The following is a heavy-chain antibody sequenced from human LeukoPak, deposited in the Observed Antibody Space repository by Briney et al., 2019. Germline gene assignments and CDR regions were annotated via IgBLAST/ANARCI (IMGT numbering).Heavy chain of an antibody. CDR1: GFTFSSYS. D-gene: IGHD4-17*01. CDR3: TTLTVTTVGFDY. V-gene: IGHV3-21*04. J-gene: IGHJ4*02. CDR2: ISSSSSYI. Sequence: GGSLRLSCAASGFTFSSYSMNWVRQAPGKGLEWVSSISSSSSYIYYADSVKGRFTISRDNAKNSLYLQMNSLKTEDTAVYYCTTLTVTTVGFDYWGQGTLVTVSS.